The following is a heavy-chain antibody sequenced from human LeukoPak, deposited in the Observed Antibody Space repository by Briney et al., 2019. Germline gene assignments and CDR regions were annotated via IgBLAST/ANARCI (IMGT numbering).Heavy chain of an antibody. CDR3: ARDLPWTNQLIAVAGKNGFDP. J-gene: IGHJ5*02. CDR2: INPNSGGT. V-gene: IGHV1-2*02. CDR1: GYTFTGYY. Sequence: ASVKVSCKASGYTFTGYYMHWVRQAPGQGLEWMGWINPNSGGTNYAQKFQGRVTMTRDTSISTAYMELSRLRSDDTAVYYCARDLPWTNQLIAVAGKNGFDPWGQGTLVTVSS. D-gene: IGHD6-19*01.